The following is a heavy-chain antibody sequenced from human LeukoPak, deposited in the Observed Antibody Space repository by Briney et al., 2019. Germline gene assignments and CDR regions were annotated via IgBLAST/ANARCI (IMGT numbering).Heavy chain of an antibody. CDR3: AREGFGELSDY. Sequence: SQTLSLTCTVSGGSISSGSYYWSWIRQPAGKGLEWIGRIYTSGSTNYNPSLKSRVTISVDTCKNQFSLKLSSVTAADTAVYYCAREGFGELSDYWGQGTLVTVSS. CDR2: IYTSGST. D-gene: IGHD3-10*01. J-gene: IGHJ4*02. CDR1: GGSISSGSYY. V-gene: IGHV4-61*02.